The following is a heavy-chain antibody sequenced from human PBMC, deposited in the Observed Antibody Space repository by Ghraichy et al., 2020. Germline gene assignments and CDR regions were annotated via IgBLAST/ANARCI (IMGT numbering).Heavy chain of an antibody. J-gene: IGHJ4*02. CDR3: ATTADYLYFDY. V-gene: IGHV3-21*01. D-gene: IGHD4-11*01. CDR2: ISSRSDYI. CDR1: GFTFSSYS. Sequence: AGSLRLSCAASGFTFSSYSMNWVRQAPGKGLVWVSSISSRSDYIYYADSLKGRFTVSRDNADNSLFLQMNSLRAEDTAVYYCATTADYLYFDYWGQGTLVTVSS.